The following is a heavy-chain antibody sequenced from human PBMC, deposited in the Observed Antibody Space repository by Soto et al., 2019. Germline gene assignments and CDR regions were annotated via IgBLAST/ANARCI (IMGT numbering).Heavy chain of an antibody. V-gene: IGHV4-31*03. Sequence: QVQLQESGPGLVKPSQTLSLTCTVSGGSISSGGYYWSWIRQHPGKGLEWIGYTYYSGSTYYNPSLESRVTISVDTSKNQFSLKLSSVTAADTAVYYCARWVTIFGVVTHRYWYFDLWGRGTLVTVSS. CDR2: TYYSGST. J-gene: IGHJ2*01. CDR3: ARWVTIFGVVTHRYWYFDL. D-gene: IGHD3-3*01. CDR1: GGSISSGGYY.